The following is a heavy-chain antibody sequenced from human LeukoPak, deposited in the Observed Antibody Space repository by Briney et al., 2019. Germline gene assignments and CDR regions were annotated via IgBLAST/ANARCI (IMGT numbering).Heavy chain of an antibody. D-gene: IGHD3-9*01. J-gene: IGHJ4*02. Sequence: GGSLRLSCAASGFTFSSYAMSWVRQAPGKGLEWVSGVSGSGSTTYYANSVKGRFTISRDTSNNTLYLQMNSLRADDTAVYYCARGDDILTGYYNNGIWDYWGQGTLVTVSS. CDR2: VSGSGSTT. V-gene: IGHV3-23*01. CDR1: GFTFSSYA. CDR3: ARGDDILTGYYNNGIWDY.